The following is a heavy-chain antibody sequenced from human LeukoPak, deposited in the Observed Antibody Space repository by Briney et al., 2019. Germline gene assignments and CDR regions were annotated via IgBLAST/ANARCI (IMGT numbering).Heavy chain of an antibody. CDR3: AGGGYSYGYSADY. J-gene: IGHJ4*02. CDR1: GGSISSYY. D-gene: IGHD5-18*01. Sequence: SETLSLTCTVSGGSISSYYWSWIRQPPGKGLEWIWYIYYSESTNYNPSLKSRVTISVDTSKNQFSLRLSSVTAADTAVFYCAGGGYSYGYSADYWGQGTLVTVSS. CDR2: IYYSEST. V-gene: IGHV4-59*01.